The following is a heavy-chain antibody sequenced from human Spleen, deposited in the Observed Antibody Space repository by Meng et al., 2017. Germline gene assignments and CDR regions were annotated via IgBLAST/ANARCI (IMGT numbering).Heavy chain of an antibody. D-gene: IGHD3-22*01. CDR1: GFTFSTSW. CDR3: ARHWDFYDSKGLDY. Sequence: GGSLRLSCAASGFTFSTSWMTWVRQAPGKGLEWVANIKQDGSEKYYVDSVKGRLSISRDTAKNSLYLQMNSLRVEDTAVYYCARHWDFYDSKGLDYWGQGTLVTVS. CDR2: IKQDGSEK. J-gene: IGHJ4*02. V-gene: IGHV3-7*01.